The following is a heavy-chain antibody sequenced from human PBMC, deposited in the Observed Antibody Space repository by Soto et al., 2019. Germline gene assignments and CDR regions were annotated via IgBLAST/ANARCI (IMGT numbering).Heavy chain of an antibody. CDR2: INHSGST. CDR1: GGSFSGYY. Sequence: PSETLSLTCAVYGGSFSGYYWSWIRQPPGKGLEWIGEINHSGSTNYNPSLKSRVTISVDTSKNQFSLKLSSVTAADTAVYYCASYYGSGSYYNWFDPRGQGPLVT. J-gene: IGHJ5*02. D-gene: IGHD3-10*01. V-gene: IGHV4-34*01. CDR3: ASYYGSGSYYNWFDP.